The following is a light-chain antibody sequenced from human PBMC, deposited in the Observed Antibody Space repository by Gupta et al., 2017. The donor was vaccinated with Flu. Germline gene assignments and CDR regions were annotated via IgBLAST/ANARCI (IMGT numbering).Light chain of an antibody. V-gene: IGLV2-14*01. CDR3: SSYTSSSTLV. CDR1: SSDVGGYTY. CDR2: EVS. Sequence: QSALTQPASVSGSPGQSITLSCTGTSSDVGGYTYVSWYQQHPGKAPKLMIYEVSTRPSGVSNRFSGSKSGNTASLTISGLQAEDEADYYCSSYTSSSTLVFGTGTKVTVL. J-gene: IGLJ1*01.